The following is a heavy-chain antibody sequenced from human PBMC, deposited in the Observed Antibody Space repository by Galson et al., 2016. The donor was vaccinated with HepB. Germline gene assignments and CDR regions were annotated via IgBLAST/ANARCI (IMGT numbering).Heavy chain of an antibody. J-gene: IGHJ4*02. CDR1: GFTFSSYG. CDR2: IWFHGTNK. Sequence: SLRLSCAASGFTFSSYGMHWVRQAPGKGLEWVAVIWFHGTNKYYADSVKGRFTISRDNSKNTLHLQMNSLRAEDTAIYYCARGENNYDSSGYYADYWGQGTLVSVSS. CDR3: ARGENNYDSSGYYADY. V-gene: IGHV3-33*01. D-gene: IGHD3-22*01.